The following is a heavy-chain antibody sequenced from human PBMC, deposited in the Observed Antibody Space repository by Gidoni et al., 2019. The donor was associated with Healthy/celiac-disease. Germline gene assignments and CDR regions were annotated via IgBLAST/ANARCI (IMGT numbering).Heavy chain of an antibody. Sequence: QLQLPESGPGLVKPSETLSLTCTVSGGSISSSSYYWGWIRQPPGKGLEWIGSIYYSGSTYYNPSLKSRVTISVDTSKNQFSLKLSSATAADTAVYYCARVYREDAFDIWGQGTMVTVSS. CDR3: ARVYREDAFDI. CDR1: GGSISSSSYY. V-gene: IGHV4-39*01. D-gene: IGHD3-16*02. J-gene: IGHJ3*02. CDR2: IYYSGST.